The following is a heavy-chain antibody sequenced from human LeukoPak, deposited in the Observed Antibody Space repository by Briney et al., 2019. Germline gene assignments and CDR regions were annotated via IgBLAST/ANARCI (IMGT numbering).Heavy chain of an antibody. CDR3: ARANFLYCSSSTCLFDY. V-gene: IGHV1-2*02. D-gene: IGHD2-2*01. CDR1: GYTFTDYY. Sequence: ASVKVSCKASGYTFTDYYMHWVRHPPGQRFEWMGWINPNDGATNYAQKFQRRVTMTRDTSISTAHIEVSRLRSDDTAVYYCARANFLYCSSSTCLFDYWGQGTLVTVSS. J-gene: IGHJ4*02. CDR2: INPNDGAT.